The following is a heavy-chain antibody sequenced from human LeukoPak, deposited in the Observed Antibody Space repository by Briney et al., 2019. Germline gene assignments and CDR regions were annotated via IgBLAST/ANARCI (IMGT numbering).Heavy chain of an antibody. D-gene: IGHD3-22*01. CDR3: ARGGDSSGYYYVWGVFDY. CDR1: GFIFSSYS. Sequence: GGSLRLSCAVSGFIFSSYSMNWVRQAPGKGLEWVSYISSSSSTIYYADSVKGRFTISRDNAKNSLYLRMNSLRAEDTAVYYCARGGDSSGYYYVWGVFDYWGQGTLVTVSS. V-gene: IGHV3-48*04. CDR2: ISSSSSTI. J-gene: IGHJ4*02.